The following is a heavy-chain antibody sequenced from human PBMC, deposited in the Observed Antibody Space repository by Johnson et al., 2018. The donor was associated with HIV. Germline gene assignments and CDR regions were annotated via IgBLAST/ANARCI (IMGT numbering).Heavy chain of an antibody. CDR2: ISYDGSNK. CDR3: ASTGSGSDDAFDI. D-gene: IGHD3-10*01. Sequence: QMQLVESGGGLVQPGGSLRLSCAASGFTFSSYAMHWVRQAPGKGLEWVAVISYDGSNKYYADSVKGRFTISRDNSKNTLYLQMNSLRAEDTAVYYCASTGSGSDDAFDIWGQGTMVTVSS. J-gene: IGHJ3*02. V-gene: IGHV3-30-3*01. CDR1: GFTFSSYA.